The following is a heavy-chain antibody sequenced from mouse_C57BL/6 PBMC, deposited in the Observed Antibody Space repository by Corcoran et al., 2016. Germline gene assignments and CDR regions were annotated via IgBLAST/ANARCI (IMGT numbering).Heavy chain of an antibody. Sequence: EVQLQQSGPELVKPVASVKISCKASGYTFTDYYMNWVKQSHGKSLEWIGDINPNNGGTSYNQKFKGKATLTVDKSSSTAYMELRSLTSEDSAVYYCARGTGTPDYWGQGTTLTVSS. CDR1: GYTFTDYY. CDR3: ARGTGTPDY. J-gene: IGHJ2*01. V-gene: IGHV1-26*01. D-gene: IGHD4-1*01. CDR2: INPNNGGT.